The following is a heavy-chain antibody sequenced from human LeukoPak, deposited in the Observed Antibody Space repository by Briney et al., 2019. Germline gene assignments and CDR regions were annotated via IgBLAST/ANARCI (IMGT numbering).Heavy chain of an antibody. CDR1: GGSISSSRYY. J-gene: IGHJ6*03. D-gene: IGHD3-3*01. CDR3: ARAPEYDFWSGYYTYYYYMDV. V-gene: IGHV4-39*01. Sequence: TSETLSLTCTVSGGSISSSRYYWGWIRQPPGKGLEWIGRISYSGSTYYNPSLKSRVTIYVDTSKNQFSLKLSSVTAADTAVYYCARAPEYDFWSGYYTYYYYMDVWGKGTTVTVSS. CDR2: ISYSGST.